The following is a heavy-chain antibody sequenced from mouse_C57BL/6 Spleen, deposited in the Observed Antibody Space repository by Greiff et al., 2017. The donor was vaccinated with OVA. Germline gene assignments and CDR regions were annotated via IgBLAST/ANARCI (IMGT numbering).Heavy chain of an antibody. CDR1: GFTFSSYA. CDR3: ARSERYYFDY. J-gene: IGHJ2*01. CDR2: ISDGGSYT. Sequence: EVQVVESGGGLVKPGGSLKLSCAASGFTFSSYAMSWVRQTPEKRLEWVATISDGGSYTYYPDNVKGRFIISRDNAKNNLYLQMSHLKSEDTAMYYCARSERYYFDYWGQGTTLTVSS. V-gene: IGHV5-4*01.